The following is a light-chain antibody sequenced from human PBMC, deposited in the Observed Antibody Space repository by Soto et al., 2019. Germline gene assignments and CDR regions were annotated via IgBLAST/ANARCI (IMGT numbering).Light chain of an antibody. CDR3: QLYGRSPLKLT. CDR2: GAS. J-gene: IGKJ1*01. V-gene: IGKV3-20*01. CDR1: QSVSSSY. Sequence: EIVLTQSPGTLSLSPGERATLSCRASQSVSSSYLAWYQQKPGQAPRLLIYGASSRATGIPDRFSGSGSGTDFTLTISRLEPEDFAVYYCQLYGRSPLKLTFGPGTKVDIK.